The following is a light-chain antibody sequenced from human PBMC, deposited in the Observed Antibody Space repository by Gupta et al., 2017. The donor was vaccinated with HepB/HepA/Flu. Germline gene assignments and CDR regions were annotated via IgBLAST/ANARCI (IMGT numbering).Light chain of an antibody. V-gene: IGKV2-28*01. CDR1: QSLLHSNGYNY. J-gene: IGKJ1*01. CDR2: VGS. CDR3: IQTLPTWT. Sequence: DIVMIQSPLSLPVTPGEPASISCRSSQSLLHSNGYNYLDWYRQKPGQSPQLMIYVGSKRAGGVPDRFSGSGASTDFTQKSSLGEDEDGGVYYIIQTLPTWTFGQGTKVEIK.